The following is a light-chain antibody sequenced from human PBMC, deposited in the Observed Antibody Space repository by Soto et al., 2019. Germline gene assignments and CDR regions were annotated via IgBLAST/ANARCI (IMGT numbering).Light chain of an antibody. V-gene: IGLV2-8*01. CDR2: EVS. CDR3: SSYAGSNNFGVV. J-gene: IGLJ2*01. Sequence: QSALTQPPSASGSPGQSVTISCTGTSSDVGGYNYVSWYQQHPGKAPKLMIYEVSKRPSGVPDRFSGSKSGNTASLAVSGLQAEDEDDYYCSSYAGSNNFGVVFGGGTKVTVL. CDR1: SSDVGGYNY.